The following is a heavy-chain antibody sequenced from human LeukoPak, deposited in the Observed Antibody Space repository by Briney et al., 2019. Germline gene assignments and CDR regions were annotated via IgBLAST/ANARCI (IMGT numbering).Heavy chain of an antibody. V-gene: IGHV4-34*01. D-gene: IGHD6-19*01. CDR1: GGSFSGYY. CDR2: INHSGST. CDR3: ARPRQWLDYFDY. Sequence: PSETLSLTCAVYGGSFSGYYWSWIRQPPGKGLEWIGEINHSGSTNYNPSLKSRVTISVDTSKNQFSLKLSSVTAADTAVYYRARPRQWLDYFDYWGQGTLVTVSS. J-gene: IGHJ4*02.